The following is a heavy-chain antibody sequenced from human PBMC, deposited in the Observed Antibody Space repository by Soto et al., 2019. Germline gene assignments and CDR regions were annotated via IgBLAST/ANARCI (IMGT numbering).Heavy chain of an antibody. CDR2: INHSGST. J-gene: IGHJ5*02. Sequence: SETLSLTCAVYGGSFSGYYWSWIRQPPGKGLEWIGEINHSGSTNYNPSLKSRVTISVDTSKNQFSLKLSSVTAAHTAVYYCARNRRAVLGSYYKDWFDPWGPGTLVTVSS. CDR3: ARNRRAVLGSYYKDWFDP. CDR1: GGSFSGYY. D-gene: IGHD3-10*01. V-gene: IGHV4-34*01.